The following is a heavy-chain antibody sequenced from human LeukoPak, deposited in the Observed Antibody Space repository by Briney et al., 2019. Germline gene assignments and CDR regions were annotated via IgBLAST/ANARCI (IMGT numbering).Heavy chain of an antibody. CDR3: ARWSPSQYIYGLDY. CDR1: GFTFSSYD. CDR2: IGTAGDT. D-gene: IGHD5-18*01. J-gene: IGHJ4*02. V-gene: IGHV3-13*01. Sequence: PGGSLRLSCAASGFTFSSYDMHWVRQATGKGLEWVSAIGTAGDTYYPGSVKGRFTISRENAKNSLHLQMNSLRAGDTAVYYCARWSPSQYIYGLDYWGQGTLVTVSS.